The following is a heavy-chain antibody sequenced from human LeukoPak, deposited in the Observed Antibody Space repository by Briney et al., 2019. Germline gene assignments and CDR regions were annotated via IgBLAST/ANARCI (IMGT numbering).Heavy chain of an antibody. CDR2: INPNSGGT. Sequence: ASVKVSCKASGYTFTCYYMHWVRQAPGQGLEWMGWINPNSGGTNYAQKFQGRVTMTRDTSISTAYMELSRLRSDDTAVYYCARNTGGGFGESVDYWGQGTLVTVSS. CDR3: ARNTGGGFGESVDY. CDR1: GYTFTCYY. J-gene: IGHJ4*02. V-gene: IGHV1-2*02. D-gene: IGHD3-10*01.